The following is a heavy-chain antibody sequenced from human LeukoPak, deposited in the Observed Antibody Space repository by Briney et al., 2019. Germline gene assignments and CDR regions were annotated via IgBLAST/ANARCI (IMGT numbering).Heavy chain of an antibody. CDR3: AKRGVVIRVILVGFHKEAYYFDS. CDR1: GITLSNYG. Sequence: GRCLTLSCAVSGITLSNYGMTWVRHAPGKGREWVACISDTGGRTNYADSVKGRFTISRDNPKNTPYLQMNSLRAEDTAVYFCAKRGVVIRVILVGFHKEAYYFDSWGQGALVTVSS. V-gene: IGHV3-23*01. J-gene: IGHJ4*02. CDR2: ISDTGGRT. D-gene: IGHD3-22*01.